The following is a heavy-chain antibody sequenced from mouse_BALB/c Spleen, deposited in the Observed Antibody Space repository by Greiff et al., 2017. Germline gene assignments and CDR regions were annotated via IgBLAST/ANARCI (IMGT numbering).Heavy chain of an antibody. CDR3: ARSGGNPPWFAY. D-gene: IGHD2-1*01. Sequence: QVQLKQSGAELVRPGTSVKVSCKASGYAFTNYLIEWVKQRPGQGLEWIGVINPGSGGTNYNEKFKGKATLTADKSSSTAYMQLSSLTSDDSAVYFCARSGGNPPWFAYWGQGTLVTVSA. CDR1: GYAFTNYL. V-gene: IGHV1-54*01. J-gene: IGHJ3*01. CDR2: INPGSGGT.